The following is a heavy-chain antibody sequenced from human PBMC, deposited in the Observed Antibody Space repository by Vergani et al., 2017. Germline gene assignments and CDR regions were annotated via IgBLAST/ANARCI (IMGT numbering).Heavy chain of an antibody. Sequence: EVQLVQSGAEVKKPGESLRISCKGSGYSFTSYWISWVRQMPGKGLEWMGRIDPSDSYTNYSPSFLGHVTISADKSISTAYLQWSSLKASDTAMYYCARTPPIHCSGGSCYSGWGQGTLVTVSS. V-gene: IGHV5-10-1*03. CDR3: ARTPPIHCSGGSCYSG. CDR2: IDPSDSYT. CDR1: GYSFTSYW. J-gene: IGHJ4*02. D-gene: IGHD2-15*01.